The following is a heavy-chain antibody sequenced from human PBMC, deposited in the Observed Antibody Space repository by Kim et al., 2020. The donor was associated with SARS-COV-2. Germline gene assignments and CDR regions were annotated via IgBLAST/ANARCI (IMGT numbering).Heavy chain of an antibody. V-gene: IGHV3-23*01. CDR3: ARYNDFDDYGLGSTVNV. D-gene: IGHD4-17*01. J-gene: IGHJ6*01. CDR2: LASSGSGA. Sequence: GGSLRLSCSASGFTLSTYAMNWVRQAPGKGLEWVSGLASSGSGAYYADSVRGRFTISRDSSKDTLYMQMDSLRAEDTAIFYCARYNDFDDYGLGSTVNV. CDR1: GFTLSTYA.